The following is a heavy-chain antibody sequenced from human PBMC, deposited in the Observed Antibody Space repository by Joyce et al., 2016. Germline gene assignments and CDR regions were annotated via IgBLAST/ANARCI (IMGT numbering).Heavy chain of an antibody. J-gene: IGHJ6*02. CDR1: GFMFSSYW. CDR2: INQDGSEK. V-gene: IGHV3-7*01. CDR3: AREARMQLTYYYFGLDV. D-gene: IGHD5-18*01. Sequence: EVQLVESGGRLVQPGGSLRLYCAASGFMFSSYWMIWVRQAPGKGLEWVANINQDGSEKNYVDSVKGRFTISRDNAKKSLYLQMNSLRAEDTAVYYCAREARMQLTYYYFGLDVWGQGTTVVVSS.